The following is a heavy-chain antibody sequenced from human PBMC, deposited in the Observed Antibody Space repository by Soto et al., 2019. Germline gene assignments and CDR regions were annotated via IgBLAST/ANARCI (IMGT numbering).Heavy chain of an antibody. V-gene: IGHV5-51*01. Sequence: EVQLVQSGAEVKKPGESLKISCKGSGYSFSSYWIGWVRQMPGKGLEWMGLIYPGDSDTRYSPSFQGQVTISADKSISTAYLQWSSLKASDTAMYYCARHSKSTSGSDWFDPWGQGTLVTVSS. CDR3: ARHSKSTSGSDWFDP. J-gene: IGHJ5*02. CDR1: GYSFSSYW. D-gene: IGHD3-22*01. CDR2: IYPGDSDT.